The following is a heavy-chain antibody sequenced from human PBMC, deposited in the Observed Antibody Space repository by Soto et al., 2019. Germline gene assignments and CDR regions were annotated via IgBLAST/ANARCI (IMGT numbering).Heavy chain of an antibody. CDR3: ARLEWLSLAAWFDP. V-gene: IGHV5-51*01. CDR1: GYRFTSYW. J-gene: IGHJ5*02. Sequence: GEALTISYKGSGYRFTSYWSACVLQMPGKGLECMGIIYPGDSDTRYSPSFQGQVTISVDKSINTAYLQWSSLKASDTAIYYCARLEWLSLAAWFDPLGQGTLVTVSS. D-gene: IGHD3-3*01. CDR2: IYPGDSDT.